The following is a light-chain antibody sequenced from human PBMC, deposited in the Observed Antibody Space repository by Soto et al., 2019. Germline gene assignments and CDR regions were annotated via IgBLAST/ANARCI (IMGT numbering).Light chain of an antibody. Sequence: EIVLTQSPGTLSLSPGERATLSCRASQSVSTSYLAWYQQKPGQAPRLLVYGASSRATGIPDRFSGSGSGTDFTLSVSRLEPEDFAVYYCQKRNVWPPITFGQGTRLEI. J-gene: IGKJ5*01. V-gene: IGKV3D-20*02. CDR3: QKRNVWPPIT. CDR1: QSVSTSY. CDR2: GAS.